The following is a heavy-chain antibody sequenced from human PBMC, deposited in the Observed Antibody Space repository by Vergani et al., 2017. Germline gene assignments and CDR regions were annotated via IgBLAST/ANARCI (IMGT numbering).Heavy chain of an antibody. CDR2: IGSSGPYI. CDR3: ARDCTSGGCPDNYGMDV. D-gene: IGHD2-8*01. CDR1: GFTFSDFS. Sequence: VQLVESGGGLVKPGGSLRLSCAASGFTFSDFSMSWVRQAPGKGLEWVPFIGSSGPYINYADSVKGRFISSRDNTNNSLFLQLRSLRAEDAAVYYCARDCTSGGCPDNYGMDVWGQGATVTVSS. J-gene: IGHJ6*02. V-gene: IGHV3-21*06.